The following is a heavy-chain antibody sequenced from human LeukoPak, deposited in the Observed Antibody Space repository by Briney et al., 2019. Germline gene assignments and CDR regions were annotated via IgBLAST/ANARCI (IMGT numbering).Heavy chain of an antibody. CDR1: GFTFSSYS. Sequence: GGSLRLSCAASGFTFSSYSMNWVRQAPGKGLEWVSYISSSSSTIYYADSVKGRFTISRDNAKNSLYLQMNSLRAEDTAVYYCARYYGSGSYYTPGVYYYYMDVWGKGTTVTASS. D-gene: IGHD3-10*01. CDR2: ISSSSSTI. J-gene: IGHJ6*03. V-gene: IGHV3-48*01. CDR3: ARYYGSGSYYTPGVYYYYMDV.